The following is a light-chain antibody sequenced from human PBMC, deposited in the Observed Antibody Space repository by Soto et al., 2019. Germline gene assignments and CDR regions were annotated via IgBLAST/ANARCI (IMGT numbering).Light chain of an antibody. CDR1: QTIRRY. V-gene: IGKV1-39*01. CDR3: QQSYSVPPT. Sequence: IMMTQSPSSLSASVGDRVTMTCRASQTIRRYLNWYEQKPGKAPKLLIYETTSLQVGVPSRFSGSGSGTNFTLTISNLQPEDFATYYRQQSYSVPPTFGQGTRVEI. CDR2: ETT. J-gene: IGKJ1*01.